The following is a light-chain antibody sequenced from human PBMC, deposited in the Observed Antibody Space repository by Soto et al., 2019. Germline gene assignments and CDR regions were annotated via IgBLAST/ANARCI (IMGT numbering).Light chain of an antibody. J-gene: IGKJ4*01. Sequence: DIQMTQSPYSLSTSVGDRVTITCRTSQSVSTYLNWYQQRPGKAPKLLIYGASSLQSGVPSRFSGSGSGTHFTLTISSLQPEDFANYYCQGGSTLLTFGGGTKVDIK. CDR2: GAS. CDR1: QSVSTY. CDR3: QGGSTLLT. V-gene: IGKV1-39*02.